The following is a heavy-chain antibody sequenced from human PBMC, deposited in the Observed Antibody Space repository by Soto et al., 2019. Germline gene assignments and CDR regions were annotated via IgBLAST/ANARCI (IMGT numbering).Heavy chain of an antibody. CDR3: ARHAYYYDSSGYYYLDY. CDR2: IYYSGST. D-gene: IGHD3-22*01. CDR1: GGSISSSSYY. Sequence: QLQLQESGPGLVKPSETLSLTCTVSGGSISSSSYYWGWIRQPPGKGLEWIGSIYYSGSTYYNPSLKSRVTISVDTSKNQFSLMLSSVTAADTAVYYCARHAYYYDSSGYYYLDYWGQGTLVTISS. J-gene: IGHJ4*02. V-gene: IGHV4-39*01.